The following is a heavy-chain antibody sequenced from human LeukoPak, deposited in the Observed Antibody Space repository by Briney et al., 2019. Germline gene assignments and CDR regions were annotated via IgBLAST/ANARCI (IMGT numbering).Heavy chain of an antibody. Sequence: PGGSLRLSCAASGFTFNNYGMHWVRQTPGKGLEWVAFIRYDGSDKYYADSVKGRFTVSGDNSKNTVYLQMNSLRAEDTALYHCAKDQGKYGFWSGFHYWGQGTRVTVSS. CDR3: AKDQGKYGFWSGFHY. J-gene: IGHJ4*02. D-gene: IGHD3-3*01. CDR1: GFTFNNYG. CDR2: IRYDGSDK. V-gene: IGHV3-30*02.